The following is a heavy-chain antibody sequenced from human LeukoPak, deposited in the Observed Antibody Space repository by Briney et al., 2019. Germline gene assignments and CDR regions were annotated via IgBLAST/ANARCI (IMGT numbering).Heavy chain of an antibody. Sequence: ASVKVSCKASGYTFTSYDINWVRQATGQGLEWMGWMNPNGGNTGYAQKFQGRVTMTRNTSICTAYMELSSLRSEDTAVYYCARRRFGVVNQFDPWGQGTLVTVSS. J-gene: IGHJ5*02. CDR1: GYTFTSYD. V-gene: IGHV1-8*01. CDR2: MNPNGGNT. CDR3: ARRRFGVVNQFDP. D-gene: IGHD3-3*01.